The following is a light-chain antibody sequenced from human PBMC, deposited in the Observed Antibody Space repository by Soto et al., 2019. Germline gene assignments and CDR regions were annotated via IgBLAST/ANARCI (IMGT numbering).Light chain of an antibody. CDR3: QQYDIWPWT. V-gene: IGKV3-15*01. CDR1: QNVRSN. CDR2: GAS. Sequence: EIVMTQSPATLSVSPGERATLSCRASQNVRSNLAWYQQKPGQAPRVLIYGASTRATGSPARFSGSGSGTEFTLTISSLQSEDFVVYFCQQYDIWPWTFGQGTKVDI. J-gene: IGKJ1*01.